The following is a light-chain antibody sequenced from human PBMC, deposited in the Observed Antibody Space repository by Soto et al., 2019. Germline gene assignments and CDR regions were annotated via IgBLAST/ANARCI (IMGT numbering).Light chain of an antibody. CDR3: QQYNNWPT. CDR2: GAS. V-gene: IGKV3-20*01. Sequence: EILLTQSPGTLSLSPGERATLSCRASQSVSSRYLAWYQQKPGQAPRLLIYGASSRATGIPDRFSGSGSGTDFTLTISRLEPEDFAVYYCQQYNNWPTFGQGTKVDIK. CDR1: QSVSSRY. J-gene: IGKJ1*01.